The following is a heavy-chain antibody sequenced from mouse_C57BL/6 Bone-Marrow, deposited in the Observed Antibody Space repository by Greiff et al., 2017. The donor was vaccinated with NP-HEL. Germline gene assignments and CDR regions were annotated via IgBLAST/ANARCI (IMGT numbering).Heavy chain of an antibody. CDR2: ITPSNGGT. D-gene: IGHD1-1*01. Sequence: QVQLQQPGTELVKPGASVKLSCKASGYTFTSYWMHWVKQRPGQGLEWIGNITPSNGGTNYNEKFKSKATLTVDKSSSTAYMQLSSLTSEDSAVYYCARYYYGSSYDYYAMDYWGQGTSVTVSS. J-gene: IGHJ4*01. CDR1: GYTFTSYW. V-gene: IGHV1-53*01. CDR3: ARYYYGSSYDYYAMDY.